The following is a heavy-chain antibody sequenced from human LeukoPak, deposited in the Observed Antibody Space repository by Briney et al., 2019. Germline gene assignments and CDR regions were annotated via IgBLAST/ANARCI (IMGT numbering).Heavy chain of an antibody. J-gene: IGHJ4*02. CDR1: GFTFSSYE. V-gene: IGHV3-48*03. CDR3: ASLSIAAAGFDY. Sequence: GGSLRLSCAASGFTFSSYEMNWVRQAPGKGLEWVSYISSIGSTIYYADSVKGRFTISRDNAKNSLYLQMNSLRAEDTAVYYCASLSIAAAGFDYWGQGTLVTVSS. D-gene: IGHD6-13*01. CDR2: ISSIGSTI.